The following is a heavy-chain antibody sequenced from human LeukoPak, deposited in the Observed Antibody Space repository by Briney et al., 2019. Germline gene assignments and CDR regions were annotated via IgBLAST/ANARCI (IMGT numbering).Heavy chain of an antibody. CDR1: GFTFSNAW. V-gene: IGHV3-15*01. CDR2: IKSKTDGGTT. J-gene: IGHJ4*02. CDR3: TTVFLGGGRTEGNDY. D-gene: IGHD3-16*01. Sequence: PGGSLRLSCAASGFTFSNAWMSWVRQAPGKGLEWVGRIKSKTDGGTTDYAAPVKGRFTISRDDSKNTLYLQMNSLKTEDTAVYYCTTVFLGGGRTEGNDYWGQGTLVTVSS.